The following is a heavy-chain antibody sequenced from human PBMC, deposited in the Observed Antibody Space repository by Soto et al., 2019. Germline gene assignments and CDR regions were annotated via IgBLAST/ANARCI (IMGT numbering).Heavy chain of an antibody. CDR3: AKGVPGIAVAGTGYFQH. V-gene: IGHV3-23*01. CDR2: ISGSGDST. J-gene: IGHJ1*01. CDR1: GFTFSRYA. D-gene: IGHD6-19*01. Sequence: EGQLLESGGGLVQPGGSLRLSCAASGFTFSRYAMSWVRQAPGKGLEWVSGISGSGDSTYYADSVKGRFTISRDNSKKTVYLQMNSLRAEDTSVYYCAKGVPGIAVAGTGYFQHWGQGTLVTVSS.